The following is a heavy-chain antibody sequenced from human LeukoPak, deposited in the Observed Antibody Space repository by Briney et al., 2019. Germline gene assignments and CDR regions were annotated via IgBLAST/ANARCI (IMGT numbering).Heavy chain of an antibody. CDR1: GYTFTSYR. CDR2: ISAYSGNT. CDR3: ARVAEYGDYGAY. J-gene: IGHJ4*02. Sequence: ASVTVSCKGSGYTFTSYRISWVRQAPGQGLEWMGWISAYSGNTNYAQNFLGRVTMTRDTSTSTAYMDLRGLKSDDTAVYFCARVAEYGDYGAYWGQGSLVTVSS. V-gene: IGHV1-18*04. D-gene: IGHD4-17*01.